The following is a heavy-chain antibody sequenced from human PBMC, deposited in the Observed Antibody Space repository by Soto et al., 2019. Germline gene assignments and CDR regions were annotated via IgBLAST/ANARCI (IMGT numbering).Heavy chain of an antibody. CDR1: GGSISSGGYY. Sequence: PSETLSLTCTVSGGSISSGGYYWSWIRQHPGKGLEWIGYIYYSGSTYYNPSLKSRVTISVDTSKNQFSLKLSSVTAADTAVYYCARGRWDIVLMVYALDPWGQGTLVTVS. CDR2: IYYSGST. D-gene: IGHD2-8*01. CDR3: ARGRWDIVLMVYALDP. V-gene: IGHV4-31*03. J-gene: IGHJ5*02.